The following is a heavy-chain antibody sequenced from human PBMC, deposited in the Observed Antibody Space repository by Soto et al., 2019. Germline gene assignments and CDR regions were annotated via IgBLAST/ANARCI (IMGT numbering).Heavy chain of an antibody. CDR1: GFTFSSYS. Sequence: GGSLRLSCAASGFTFSSYSMNWVRQAPGKGLEWVSSISSSSSYIYYADSVKGRFTISRDNAKNSLYLQMNSLRAEDTAVYYCARGGYSGYDYMGDDYYYYYMDVWGKGTTVTVSS. CDR2: ISSSSSYI. J-gene: IGHJ6*03. D-gene: IGHD5-12*01. CDR3: ARGGYSGYDYMGDDYYYYYMDV. V-gene: IGHV3-21*01.